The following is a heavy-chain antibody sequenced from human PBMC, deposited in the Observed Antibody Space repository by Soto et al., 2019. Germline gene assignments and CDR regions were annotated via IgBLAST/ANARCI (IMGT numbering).Heavy chain of an antibody. CDR3: AKEPYSDFWSAYYYFDY. Sequence: ESGGGLVQPGGSLRLSCAASGFTFGSHAMIWVRQAPGKGLEWVSAISGSGGSTYYADSVKGRFTISRDNSINTLYLQMNSLRAEDTALYYCAKEPYSDFWSAYYYFDYWGQGTLVTVSS. CDR2: ISGSGGST. D-gene: IGHD3-3*01. V-gene: IGHV3-23*01. J-gene: IGHJ4*02. CDR1: GFTFGSHA.